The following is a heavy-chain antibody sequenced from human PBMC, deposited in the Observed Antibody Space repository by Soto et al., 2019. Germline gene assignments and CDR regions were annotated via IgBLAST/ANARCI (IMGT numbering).Heavy chain of an antibody. Sequence: GGSLRLSCAASGFTFSSYAMSWVRQAPGKGLEWVSAISGSGGSTYYADSVKGRFTISRDNSKNTLYLQMNSLRAEDTAVYYCAKGHVLRYFVWFALENYFDYWGQRSLVTVSS. CDR2: ISGSGGST. CDR1: GFTFSSYA. D-gene: IGHD3-9*01. J-gene: IGHJ4*02. CDR3: AKGHVLRYFVWFALENYFDY. V-gene: IGHV3-23*01.